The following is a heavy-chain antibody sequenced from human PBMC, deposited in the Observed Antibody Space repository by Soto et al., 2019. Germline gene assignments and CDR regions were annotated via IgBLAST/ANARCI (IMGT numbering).Heavy chain of an antibody. CDR3: AKYDSSGYVMDY. V-gene: IGHV4-59*01. CDR2: IYHSGST. CDR1: GASISSYY. J-gene: IGHJ4*02. D-gene: IGHD3-22*01. Sequence: QVQLQESGPGLVKPSETLSLTCTVSGASISSYYWSWIRQPPGKGLEWIGYIYHSGSTKYNPSLKSRVTTSLDTSKNQFSLKLNSLTAADTAVYYCAKYDSSGYVMDYWSQGTLVTVSS.